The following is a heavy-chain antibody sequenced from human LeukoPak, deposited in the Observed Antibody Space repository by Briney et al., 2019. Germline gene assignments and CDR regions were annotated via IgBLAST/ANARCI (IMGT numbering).Heavy chain of an antibody. D-gene: IGHD1-26*01. CDR1: GGSISSYY. CDR2: IYYSGST. V-gene: IGHV4-59*01. CDR3: ARGRLGGSYYYYYFDY. Sequence: ASETLSPTCTVSGGSISSYYWSWIRQPPGKGLEWIGYIYYSGSTNYNPSLKSRVTISVDTSKNQFSLKLSSVTAADTAVYYCARGRLGGSYYYYYFDYWGQGTLVTVSS. J-gene: IGHJ4*02.